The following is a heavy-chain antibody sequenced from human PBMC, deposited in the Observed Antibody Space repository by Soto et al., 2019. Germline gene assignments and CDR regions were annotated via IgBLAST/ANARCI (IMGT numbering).Heavy chain of an antibody. CDR3: ARDYGDYSFFFEY. Sequence: PSETLSLTCTVSGGPITTYQWIWIRQPPGKGLEWIGGYSGFTNYNPSLESRATISVDRSKNQFSLNLRSVTAADTAVYYCARDYGDYSFFFEYWGQGTLVTVSS. J-gene: IGHJ4*02. D-gene: IGHD4-17*01. CDR1: GGPITTYQ. V-gene: IGHV4-59*01. CDR2: YSGFT.